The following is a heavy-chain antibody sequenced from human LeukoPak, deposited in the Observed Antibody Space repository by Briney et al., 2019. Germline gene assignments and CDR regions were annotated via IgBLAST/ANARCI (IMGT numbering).Heavy chain of an antibody. CDR1: GYTFTSYD. CDR2: MNPNSGNK. J-gene: IGHJ5*02. CDR3: ARGPEVDIVATILGVWFDP. V-gene: IGHV1-8*01. Sequence: ASVKVSCKASGYTFTSYDINWVRQATAQGLELMGLMNPNSGNKGYAQKFQGRVTMTRNTSISTAYMELSSLRSEDTAVYYCARGPEVDIVATILGVWFDPWGQGTLVTVSS. D-gene: IGHD5-12*01.